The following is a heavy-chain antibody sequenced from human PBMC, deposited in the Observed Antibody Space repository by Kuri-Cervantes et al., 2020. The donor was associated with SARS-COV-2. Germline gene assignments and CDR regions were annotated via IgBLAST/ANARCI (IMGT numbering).Heavy chain of an antibody. Sequence: SLKISCAASGFTFDDFAMNWVRQAPGKGLEWVSSVSWNSGSIDYADSVKGRFTISRDNAKNSLYLQMNSLRAEDTAVYYCARAVGGIVVVRLDPWGQGSMVTVSS. J-gene: IGHJ5*02. D-gene: IGHD2-2*01. CDR3: ARAVGGIVVVRLDP. CDR1: GFTFDDFA. V-gene: IGHV3-9*01. CDR2: VSWNSGSI.